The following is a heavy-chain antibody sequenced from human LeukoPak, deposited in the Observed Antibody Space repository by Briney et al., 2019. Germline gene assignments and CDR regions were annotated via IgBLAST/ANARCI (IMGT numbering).Heavy chain of an antibody. CDR3: AFRGKVTVTTKGAFDM. D-gene: IGHD4-17*01. CDR2: ISGNGGDT. V-gene: IGHV3-23*01. Sequence: GGSLRLSCAASGFTFGSYAMNWVRQAPGKGLEWVSVISGNGGDTNHADSVKGRFTIPRDNSKNTLYLQMNSLRAEDTAIYYCAFRGKVTVTTKGAFDMWGQGTMVTVSS. CDR1: GFTFGSYA. J-gene: IGHJ3*02.